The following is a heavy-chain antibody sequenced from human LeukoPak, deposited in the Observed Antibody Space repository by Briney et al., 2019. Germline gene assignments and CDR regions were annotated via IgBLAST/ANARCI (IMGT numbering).Heavy chain of an antibody. CDR2: INPNSGGT. D-gene: IGHD6-13*01. CDR1: GYTFTGYY. CDR3: ARGRYSSSWYDPGYYFDY. V-gene: IGHV1-2*02. J-gene: IGHJ4*02. Sequence: ASVKVSCKASGYTFTGYYMHWVRQAPGQGLEWMGWINPNSGGTNYAQKFQGRVTMTRDTSISTAYMELSSLTSDDTAVYYCARGRYSSSWYDPGYYFDYWGQGTLVIVSS.